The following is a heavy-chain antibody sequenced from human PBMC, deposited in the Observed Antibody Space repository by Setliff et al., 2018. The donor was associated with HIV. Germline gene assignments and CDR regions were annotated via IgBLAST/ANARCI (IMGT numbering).Heavy chain of an antibody. CDR1: GGTFDSHA. CDR3: ARPAPLLGTSPANNAFDI. CDR2: IIHILGIR. J-gene: IGHJ3*02. D-gene: IGHD3-10*01. V-gene: IGHV1-69*10. Sequence: SVKVSCKASGGTFDSHAISWVRQAPGQGFEWMGGIIHILGIRNYAQKCQGRVIITTDESTGTAYMELSSLKDDDTAIYYCARPAPLLGTSPANNAFDIWGQGTTVTVSS.